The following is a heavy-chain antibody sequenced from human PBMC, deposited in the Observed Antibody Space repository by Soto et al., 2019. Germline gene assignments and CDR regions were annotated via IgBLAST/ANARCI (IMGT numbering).Heavy chain of an antibody. CDR2: IKQDGSEK. V-gene: IGHV3-7*03. CDR3: ARDTPSGSYPLDY. J-gene: IGHJ4*02. D-gene: IGHD1-26*01. Sequence: VQLVESGGGLVQPGGSLRLSRAASGFTFSSYWMSWVRQAPGKGLEWVANIKQDGSEKYYVDSVKGRFTISRDNAKNSLYLQMNSLRAEDTAVYYCARDTPSGSYPLDYWGQGTLVTVSS. CDR1: GFTFSSYW.